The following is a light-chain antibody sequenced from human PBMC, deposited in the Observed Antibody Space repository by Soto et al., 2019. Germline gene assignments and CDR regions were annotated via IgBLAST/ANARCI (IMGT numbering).Light chain of an antibody. CDR1: SSDVGGYNY. V-gene: IGLV2-8*01. Sequence: QSVLTQPPSASGSPGQSVTISCTGTSSDVGGYNYVSWYQQHPGKAPKLMISEVSQRPSGVPDRFSGSKSGNTASLTVSGLQGEDEADYYCSSYAGSNNLLFGGGTKLTVL. CDR2: EVS. J-gene: IGLJ2*01. CDR3: SSYAGSNNLL.